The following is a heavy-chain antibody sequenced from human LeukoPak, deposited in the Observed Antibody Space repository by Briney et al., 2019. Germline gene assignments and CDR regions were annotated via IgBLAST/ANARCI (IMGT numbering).Heavy chain of an antibody. J-gene: IGHJ4*02. V-gene: IGHV3-11*06. CDR2: ISSSSSYT. D-gene: IGHD4-17*01. Sequence: PGGSLRLSCAASGFTFSDYYMSWIRQAPGKGLEWVSYISSSSSYTNYADSVKGRFTISRDNAKNSLYLQMNSLRAEDTATYYCVRLPTVTTMGYWGQGALVTVSS. CDR3: VRLPTVTTMGY. CDR1: GFTFSDYY.